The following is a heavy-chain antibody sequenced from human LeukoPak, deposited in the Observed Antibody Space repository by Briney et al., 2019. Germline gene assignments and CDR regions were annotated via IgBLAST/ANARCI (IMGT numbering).Heavy chain of an antibody. J-gene: IGHJ5*02. V-gene: IGHV1-8*01. CDR2: MSPNSGNT. CDR3: ARDSGRGTPYYYDSSGP. Sequence: ASVKVSCKASGYTFTSFDIFWVRQATGQGLEWMGWMSPNSGNTGSAQKFQGRVTMTRNTSISTAYMELSSLRSEDTAVYYCARDSGRGTPYYYDSSGPWGQGTLVTVSS. CDR1: GYTFTSFD. D-gene: IGHD3-22*01.